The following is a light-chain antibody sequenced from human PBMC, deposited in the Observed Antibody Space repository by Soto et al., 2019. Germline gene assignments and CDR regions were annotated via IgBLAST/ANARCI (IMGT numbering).Light chain of an antibody. Sequence: DIQMTQSPSTLSASVGDTVTITCRASQSISLLLNWYQQKPGKAPKLLIYAASTLQSGVPSRFSGNGSGTDFTLTINSLQPEDFATYYCHQTDTIPETFGQGTKVEIK. CDR1: QSISLL. CDR2: AAS. V-gene: IGKV1-39*01. CDR3: HQTDTIPET. J-gene: IGKJ1*01.